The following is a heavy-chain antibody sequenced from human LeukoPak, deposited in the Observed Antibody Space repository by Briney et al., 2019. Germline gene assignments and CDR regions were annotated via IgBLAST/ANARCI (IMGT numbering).Heavy chain of an antibody. D-gene: IGHD2-21*02. V-gene: IGHV1-69*13. Sequence: SVKVSCKASGYTFTSYDINWVRQATGQGLEWMGGIFPMFGAANYAQNFQGRVTITADESTSTAYMELSSLRSEDTAVYYCARVNCGGDCYHFYYYYMDVWGKGTTVTISS. CDR3: ARVNCGGDCYHFYYYYMDV. J-gene: IGHJ6*03. CDR2: IFPMFGAA. CDR1: GYTFTSYD.